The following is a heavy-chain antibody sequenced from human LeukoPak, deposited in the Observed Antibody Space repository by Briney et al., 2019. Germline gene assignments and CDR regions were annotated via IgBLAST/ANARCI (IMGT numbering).Heavy chain of an antibody. D-gene: IGHD2-21*02. CDR3: TRLWGDCGGDCYSRDY. CDR1: GFTFSGSA. CDR2: IRSKANSYAT. Sequence: GESLKISCAASGFTFSGSAMHWVRQASGKGLEWVGRIRSKANSYATAYGASVKGRFTISRDDSKNTAFLQMNSLKIEDTAVYYCTRLWGDCGGDCYSRDYWGQGSLVTVSS. J-gene: IGHJ4*02. V-gene: IGHV3-73*01.